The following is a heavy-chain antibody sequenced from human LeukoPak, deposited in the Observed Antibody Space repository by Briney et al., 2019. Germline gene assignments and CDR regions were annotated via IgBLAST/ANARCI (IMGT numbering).Heavy chain of an antibody. CDR3: AKDLLRDYGLTTYTVGFDY. D-gene: IGHD3-16*01. CDR1: GFTFSNYA. J-gene: IGHJ4*02. Sequence: GGSLRLSCAASGFTFSNYAMSWVRQAPGKGLEWVSVISISGTTTYYADSVKGRFTISRDNSKNTLYLQMNSLRAEDTAVYYCAKDLLRDYGLTTYTVGFDYWGQGTLVTASS. V-gene: IGHV3-23*01. CDR2: ISISGTTT.